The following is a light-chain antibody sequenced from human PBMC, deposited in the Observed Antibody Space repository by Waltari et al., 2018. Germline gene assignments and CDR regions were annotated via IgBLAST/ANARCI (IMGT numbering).Light chain of an antibody. CDR3: QQYNNWPPWT. J-gene: IGKJ1*01. V-gene: IGKV3-15*01. CDR1: QSVSSN. CDR2: GAS. Sequence: EICMTQSQATLSVSPGKRATLSCRASQSVSSNFALDQQKPGQAPRLLIYGASTRATGIPARFSGSGSGTEFTLTIISLQSEDFAVYYCQQYNNWPPWTFGQGTKVEIK.